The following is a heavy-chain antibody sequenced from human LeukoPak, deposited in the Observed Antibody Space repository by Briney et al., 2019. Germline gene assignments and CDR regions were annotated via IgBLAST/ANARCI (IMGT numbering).Heavy chain of an antibody. D-gene: IGHD6-13*01. J-gene: IGHJ5*02. CDR2: IYTGGGR. V-gene: IGHV3-53*05. CDR1: GFTVSSYY. CDR3: AKARSSWPYSWFDP. Sequence: GGSLRLSCAASGFTVSSYYMNWVRQAPGKELEWVSVIYTGGGRYYADSVRGRFTISRDTSKNTLYLQMNSLRAEDTAVYYCAKARSSWPYSWFDPWGQGTLVTVSS.